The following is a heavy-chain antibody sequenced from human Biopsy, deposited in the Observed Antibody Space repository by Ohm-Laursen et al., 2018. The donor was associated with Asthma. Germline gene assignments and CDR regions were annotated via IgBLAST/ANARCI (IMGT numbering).Heavy chain of an antibody. Sequence: SLRLSCAASGFAVSRDHMFWVRQAPGKGLEWVSVIYSGGTSHTADSVRGRFPISRDYSKNTLYLQMHSLRAKDTAVYYCARGDSSNWSHYYFDYWGQGTLVTVSS. CDR1: GFAVSRDH. CDR3: ARGDSSNWSHYYFDY. D-gene: IGHD3-22*01. V-gene: IGHV3-53*01. J-gene: IGHJ4*02. CDR2: IYSGGTS.